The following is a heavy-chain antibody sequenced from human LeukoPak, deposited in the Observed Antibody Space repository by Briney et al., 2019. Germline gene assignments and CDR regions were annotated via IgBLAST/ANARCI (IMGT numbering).Heavy chain of an antibody. J-gene: IGHJ4*02. D-gene: IGHD4-17*01. Sequence: ASVKVSCKASGGTFSSYAISWVRQAPGQGLEWMGGIIPIFGTTNYAQKFQGRVTITADESTSTAYMELSSLRSQDTAVYYCARHATTVTLPFDYWGQGTLVTVSS. V-gene: IGHV1-69*13. CDR3: ARHATTVTLPFDY. CDR1: GGTFSSYA. CDR2: IIPIFGTT.